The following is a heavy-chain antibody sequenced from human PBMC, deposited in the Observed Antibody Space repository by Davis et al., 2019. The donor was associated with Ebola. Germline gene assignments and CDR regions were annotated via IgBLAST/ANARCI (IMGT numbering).Heavy chain of an antibody. CDR1: GYTFTSYW. CDR2: IDPSDSYT. Sequence: KVFCKASGYTFTSYWISWVRQMPGKGLEWMGRIDPSDSYTNYSPSFQGHVTVSADKSISTAYLQWSSLKASDTAMYYCASTGGFGGYYYYYMDVWGKGTTVTVSS. CDR3: ASTGGFGGYYYYYMDV. V-gene: IGHV5-10-1*01. D-gene: IGHD3-10*01. J-gene: IGHJ6*03.